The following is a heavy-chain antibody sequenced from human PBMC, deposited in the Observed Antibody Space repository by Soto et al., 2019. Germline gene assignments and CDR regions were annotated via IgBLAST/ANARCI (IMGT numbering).Heavy chain of an antibody. V-gene: IGHV1-18*01. J-gene: IGHJ3*01. CDR2: ISAYNGNT. Sequence: ASVKVSCKASGYTFTSYGISWVRQAPGQGLEWMGWISAYNGNTNYAQKLQGRVTMTTDTSTSTAYMELRSLRSDDTAVYYCANSGPGQHYCGGDCFDLSTWGQGTMVTVSS. D-gene: IGHD2-21*02. CDR1: GYTFTSYG. CDR3: ANSGPGQHYCGGDCFDLST.